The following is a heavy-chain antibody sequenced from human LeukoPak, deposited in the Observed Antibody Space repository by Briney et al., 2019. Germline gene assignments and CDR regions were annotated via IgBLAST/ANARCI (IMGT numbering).Heavy chain of an antibody. J-gene: IGHJ6*03. V-gene: IGHV4-4*07. CDR3: AREVYSSSWYPRYYYYYYMDV. Sequence: PSETLSLTCTVSGGSINNYYWSWIRQPAGRGLEWIGHIYTSGSAKYNPSLKSRVTMSVDTSKHQFSLKLSSVTAADTAVYYCAREVYSSSWYPRYYYYYYMDVWGKGTTVTVSS. CDR2: IYTSGSA. D-gene: IGHD6-13*01. CDR1: GGSINNYY.